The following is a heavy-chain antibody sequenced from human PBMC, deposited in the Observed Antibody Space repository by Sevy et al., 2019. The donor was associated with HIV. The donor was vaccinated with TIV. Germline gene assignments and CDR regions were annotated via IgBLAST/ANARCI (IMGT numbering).Heavy chain of an antibody. Sequence: ASVKVSCKASGYTFTSYGISWVRQAPGQGLEWMGWISAYNGNTNYAQKLQGRDTMTTDTSTSTAYMELRSLRSDDTTVYYCARDQQRLVNYDFWSGPSIAGDYYYGMDVWGQGTTVSVSS. V-gene: IGHV1-18*01. J-gene: IGHJ6*02. CDR2: ISAYNGNT. CDR3: ARDQQRLVNYDFWSGPSIAGDYYYGMDV. CDR1: GYTFTSYG. D-gene: IGHD3-3*01.